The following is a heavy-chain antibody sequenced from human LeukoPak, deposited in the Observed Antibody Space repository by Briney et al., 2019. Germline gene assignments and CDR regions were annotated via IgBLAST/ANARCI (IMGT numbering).Heavy chain of an antibody. CDR3: AKTTYSSSWYTSS. D-gene: IGHD6-13*01. CDR1: GFTFSYYG. CDR2: IRYDGSNK. V-gene: IGHV3-30*02. Sequence: PGGSLRLSCVASGFTFSYYGMHWVRQAPGKGLEWVAFIRYDGSNKYYADSVKGRFTISRDNSKNTLYLQMNSLRAEDTAVYYCAKTTYSSSWYTSSWGQGTLVTVSS. J-gene: IGHJ4*02.